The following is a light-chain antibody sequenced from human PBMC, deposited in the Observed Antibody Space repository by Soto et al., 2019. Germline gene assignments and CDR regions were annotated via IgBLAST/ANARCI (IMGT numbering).Light chain of an antibody. V-gene: IGKV3-20*01. CDR1: QTVSSTY. J-gene: IGKJ5*01. CDR3: QQYTGPPTT. CDR2: GAS. Sequence: ELILTQSPDTLSLSPGARAILSCRASQTVSSTYLAWCQQRPGQAPRLLIYGASTRAAGIPDRFSGSGSGTDFTLTITRLEPEDSAVYFCQQYTGPPTTVGQGTRLEN.